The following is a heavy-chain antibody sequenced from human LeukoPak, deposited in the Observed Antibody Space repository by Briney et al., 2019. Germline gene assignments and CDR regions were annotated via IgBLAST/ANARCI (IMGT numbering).Heavy chain of an antibody. V-gene: IGHV4-31*03. CDR1: GGSISSGGYY. CDR3: ARGNYDSSGLNPMGV. D-gene: IGHD3-22*01. J-gene: IGHJ6*02. Sequence: PSQTLSLTCTVSGGSISSGGYYWSWIRQHPGKGLEWIGYIYYSGSTYYNPSLKSRVTISVDTSKNQFSLKLSSVAAADTAVYYCARGNYDSSGLNPMGVWGQGTTVTVSS. CDR2: IYYSGST.